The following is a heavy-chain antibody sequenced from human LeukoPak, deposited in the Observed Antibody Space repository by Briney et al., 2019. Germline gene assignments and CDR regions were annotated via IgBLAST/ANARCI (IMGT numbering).Heavy chain of an antibody. Sequence: GASVKVSCKASGGTFSNYAISWVRQAPGQGLEWMGRVIPIFGTTNYAQKFQGRVTITTDESTSTAYMELSSLRSEDTAVYYCARGGKANYYDTSGYYLYYYWRQGTLVTVSS. V-gene: IGHV1-69*05. CDR2: VIPIFGTT. CDR3: ARGGKANYYDTSGYYLYYY. J-gene: IGHJ4*02. D-gene: IGHD3-22*01. CDR1: GGTFSNYA.